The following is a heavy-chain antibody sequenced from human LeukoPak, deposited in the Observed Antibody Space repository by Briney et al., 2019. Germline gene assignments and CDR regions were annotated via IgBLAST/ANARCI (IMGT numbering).Heavy chain of an antibody. V-gene: IGHV4-30-2*01. J-gene: IGHJ3*01. CDR1: GGSIISGGYS. Sequence: SETLSLTCAVSGGSIISGGYSWSWIRQTPEKGLEWIGHIFHSGDTEYNPSLKNRVAMSLVRSKNQVSLELSSVTAADTAVYYCARAPGAPRGYYAGGFDVWGQGTLVTVSS. CDR3: ARAPGAPRGYYAGGFDV. D-gene: IGHD3-3*01. CDR2: IFHSGDT.